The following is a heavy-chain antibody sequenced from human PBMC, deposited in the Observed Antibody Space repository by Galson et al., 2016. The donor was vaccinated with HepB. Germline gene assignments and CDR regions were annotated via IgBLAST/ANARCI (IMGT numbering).Heavy chain of an antibody. V-gene: IGHV4-4*02. J-gene: IGHJ6*02. CDR3: ARVPLYNYGMDV. CDR2: MYHSGGT. CDR1: GGSISSTNW. Sequence: SETLSLTCTVSGGSISSTNWWSWIRQPPGKGLEWIGEMYHSGGTYYNPSLKSRVSISVDRSKNHLSLNLSSVTAADTAVYYGARVPLYNYGMDVWGQGTTVTVSS.